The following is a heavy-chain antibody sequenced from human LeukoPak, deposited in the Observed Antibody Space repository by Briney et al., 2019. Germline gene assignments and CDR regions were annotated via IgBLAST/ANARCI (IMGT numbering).Heavy chain of an antibody. D-gene: IGHD1-26*01. CDR1: GGSISSYY. CDR2: IYYSGST. V-gene: IGHV4-59*12. CDR3: ARLVVGATGWAYYYYMDV. J-gene: IGHJ6*03. Sequence: PSETLSLTCTVSGGSISSYYWSWIRQPPGKGLEWIGYIYYSGSTNYNPSLKSRVTMSVDTSKNQFSLKLSSVTAADTAVYYCARLVVGATGWAYYYYMDVWGKGTTVTVSS.